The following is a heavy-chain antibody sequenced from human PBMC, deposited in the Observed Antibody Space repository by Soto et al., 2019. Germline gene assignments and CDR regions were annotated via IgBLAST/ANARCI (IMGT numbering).Heavy chain of an antibody. CDR3: TRDPTTVTTYWFDP. V-gene: IGHV3-49*03. J-gene: IGHJ5*02. CDR1: GFTFGDYA. CDR2: IRSKAYGGTT. D-gene: IGHD4-4*01. Sequence: GGSLRLSCTASGFTFGDYAMSWFRQAPGKGLEWVGFIRSKAYGGTTEYAASVKGRFTISRDDSKSIAYLQMNSLKTEDTAVYYCTRDPTTVTTYWFDPWGQGTLVTVSS.